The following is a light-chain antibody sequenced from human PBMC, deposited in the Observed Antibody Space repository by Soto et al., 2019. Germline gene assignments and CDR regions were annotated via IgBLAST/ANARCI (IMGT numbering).Light chain of an antibody. J-gene: IGLJ1*01. CDR2: GVT. V-gene: IGLV2-14*01. CDR1: SSDVGGYNY. CDR3: SSYTSASTLLYL. Sequence: QSVLTQPASVSGSPGQSITISCTGTSSDVGGYNYVSWYQTHPGIAPKLLIYGVTNRPSGVSTRFTGSKSGNTASLTISGLQAEDEADYHCSSYTSASTLLYLFGTGTKLTVL.